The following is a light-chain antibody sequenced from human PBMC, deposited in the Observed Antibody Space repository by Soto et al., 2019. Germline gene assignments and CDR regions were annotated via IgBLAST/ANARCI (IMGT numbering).Light chain of an antibody. Sequence: QSALTQPASVSGSPGQSITISCSGTSSDIGDYNYVSWYQQYPGKAPKLLIYDVSHRPSGISTRFSGSKSGNTASLTISGLQAEDEADYYCSSYTNINTLMVFGGGTKLTVL. CDR3: SSYTNINTLMV. CDR1: SSDIGDYNY. CDR2: DVS. V-gene: IGLV2-14*03. J-gene: IGLJ2*01.